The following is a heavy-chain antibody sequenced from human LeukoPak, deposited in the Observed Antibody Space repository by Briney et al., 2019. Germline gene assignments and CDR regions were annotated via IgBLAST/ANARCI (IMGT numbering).Heavy chain of an antibody. CDR2: ISWNSGSI. V-gene: IGHV3-9*01. D-gene: IGHD3-22*01. J-gene: IGHJ3*02. CDR1: GFTFDDYA. Sequence: GGSLRLSCAASGFTFDDYAMHWVRQAPGKGLEWVSGISWNSGSIGYADSVKGRFTISRDNSKNTVYLQMNSLRAEDTALYYCARDYYDSAGAFDIWGQGTMVTVSS. CDR3: ARDYYDSAGAFDI.